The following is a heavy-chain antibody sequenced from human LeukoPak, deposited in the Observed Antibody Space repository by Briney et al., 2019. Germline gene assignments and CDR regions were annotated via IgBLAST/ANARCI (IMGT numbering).Heavy chain of an antibody. V-gene: IGHV1-18*01. J-gene: IGHJ5*02. CDR3: ARDFGGSYTGGGWFDP. CDR2: INAYNGNT. Sequence: ASVKVSCKASGYSFSSNSISWMRQAAGQGLEWMGWINAYNGNTKYAQKLQGRVTMTTDTSTNTAYMELRSLRSDDTAVYYCARDFGGSYTGGGWFDPWGQGTLVTVSS. CDR1: GYSFSSNS. D-gene: IGHD1-26*01.